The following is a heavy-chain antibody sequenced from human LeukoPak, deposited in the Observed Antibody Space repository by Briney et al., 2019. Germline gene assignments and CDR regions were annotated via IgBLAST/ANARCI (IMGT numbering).Heavy chain of an antibody. CDR2: ISSNSYSI. Sequence: GGSLRLSCAASGFTFSTYTMNWVRQAPGKGLEWVSSISSNSYSIYYPDLVKGRFTISRDNAKNSLYLQMNGLSAEDTAVYYCARGTTGLIDYWGQGSLVTVSS. V-gene: IGHV3-21*01. J-gene: IGHJ4*02. D-gene: IGHD1-7*01. CDR3: ARGTTGLIDY. CDR1: GFTFSTYT.